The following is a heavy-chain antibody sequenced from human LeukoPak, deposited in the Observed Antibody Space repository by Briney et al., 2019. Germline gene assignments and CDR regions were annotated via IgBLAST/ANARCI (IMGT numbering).Heavy chain of an antibody. V-gene: IGHV1-69*04. D-gene: IGHD3-22*01. CDR3: ARVDTYYYDSGGYYIDY. CDR1: GGTFSSYA. J-gene: IGHJ4*02. CDR2: IIPILGIA. Sequence: SVKVSCKASGGTFSSYAISWVRQAPGQGLEWMGRIIPILGIANYAQKFQGRVTITADKSTSTAYMELSSLRSEDTAVYYCARVDTYYYDSGGYYIDYWGQGTLVTVSS.